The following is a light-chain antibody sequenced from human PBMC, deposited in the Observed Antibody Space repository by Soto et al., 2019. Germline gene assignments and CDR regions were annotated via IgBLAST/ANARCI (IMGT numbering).Light chain of an antibody. CDR1: SSNIGRNT. CDR2: TNN. CDR3: ASWDANLEEPV. J-gene: IGLJ3*02. Sequence: QSVLTQPPSASGTPGQRVTISCSGSSSNIGRNTVNWYQQLPGTAPRLLIYTNNQRPSGVPDRFSGSRSGTSASLPISGLQYEDEADYYCASWDANLEEPVFGGGTKLTVL. V-gene: IGLV1-44*01.